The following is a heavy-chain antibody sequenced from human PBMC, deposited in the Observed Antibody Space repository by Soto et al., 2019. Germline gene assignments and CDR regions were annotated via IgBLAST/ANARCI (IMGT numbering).Heavy chain of an antibody. CDR3: WGSFGFGGMDV. CDR1: GGSISSGGYS. J-gene: IGHJ6*02. V-gene: IGHV4-30-2*01. D-gene: IGHD3-16*01. CDR2: IYHSGST. Sequence: SETLSLTCAVSGGSISSGGYSWSWIRQPPGKGLEWIGYIYHSGSTYYNPSLKSRVTISVDRSKNQFSLKLSSVTAADTAVYYWWGSFGFGGMDVRGQGITVTVSS.